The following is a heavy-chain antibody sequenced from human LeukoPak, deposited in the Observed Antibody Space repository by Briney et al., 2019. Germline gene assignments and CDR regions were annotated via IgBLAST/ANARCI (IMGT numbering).Heavy chain of an antibody. J-gene: IGHJ4*02. V-gene: IGHV3-21*01. D-gene: IGHD2-2*03. CDR2: ISSGSTNI. CDR3: ARVGGYCSSVSNCYGDY. CDR1: GFTFSIYS. Sequence: PWGSLRLSCAASGFTFSIYSMNWVRQAPGKGLEWVSCISSGSTNIYYADSLRGRFTISRDNAKNSLYLQMNSLRAEDTAVYYCARVGGYCSSVSNCYGDYWGQGTLVTVSS.